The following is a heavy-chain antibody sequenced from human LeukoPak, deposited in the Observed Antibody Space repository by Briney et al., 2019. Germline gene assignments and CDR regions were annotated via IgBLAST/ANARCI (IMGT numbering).Heavy chain of an antibody. V-gene: IGHV3-48*01. J-gene: IGHJ4*02. CDR2: INSSSSTT. CDR1: GFTFSSYS. CDR3: ARGSIFGVVSFIDY. D-gene: IGHD3-3*01. Sequence: GGSLRLSCAASGFTFSSYSMNWVRQAPGKGLEWVSYINSSSSTTYYADSVKGRFTISRDNAKNSLYLQMNSLRAEDTAVYYCARGSIFGVVSFIDYWGQGTLVTVSS.